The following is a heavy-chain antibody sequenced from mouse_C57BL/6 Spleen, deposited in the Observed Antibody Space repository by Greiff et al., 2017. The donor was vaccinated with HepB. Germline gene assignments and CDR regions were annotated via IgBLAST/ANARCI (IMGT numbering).Heavy chain of an antibody. CDR3: ARNYGTQFAY. D-gene: IGHD1-1*01. CDR1: GYAFSSSW. CDR2: IYPGDGDT. V-gene: IGHV1-82*01. J-gene: IGHJ3*01. Sequence: QVQLQQSGPELVKPGASVKISCKASGYAFSSSWMNWVKQRPGKGLEWIGRIYPGDGDTNYNGKFKGKATLTADKSSSTAYMQLSSLTSEDSAVYFCARNYGTQFAYWVQGTLVTVSA.